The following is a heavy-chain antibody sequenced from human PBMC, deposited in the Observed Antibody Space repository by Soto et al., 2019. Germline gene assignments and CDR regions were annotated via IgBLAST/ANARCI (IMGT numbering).Heavy chain of an antibody. CDR3: ARHIRGSGYSGYDLDY. J-gene: IGHJ4*02. V-gene: IGHV5-10-1*01. Sequence: PGESLKISCKGSGYSFTNYWISWVRQMPGKGLEWMGRIDPSDSYTNYSPSFQGHVTISADKSISTAYLQWSSLKASDTAMYYCARHIRGSGYSGYDLDYWGQGTLVTVSS. D-gene: IGHD5-12*01. CDR1: GYSFTNYW. CDR2: IDPSDSYT.